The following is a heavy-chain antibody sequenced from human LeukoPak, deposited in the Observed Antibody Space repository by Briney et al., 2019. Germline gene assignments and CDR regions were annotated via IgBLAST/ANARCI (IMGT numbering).Heavy chain of an antibody. D-gene: IGHD6-19*01. CDR1: GGSISSGYYY. CDR3: ARDSGGWYARVDY. Sequence: TLSLTCTFAGGSISSGYYYCGGIRQPPGTMLQRIGYIYYSGSTYYNPSLKSRVTISVDTSKNQFSLQLSSVTAADTAVYYCARDSGGWYARVDYWGQGTLVTVSS. J-gene: IGHJ4*02. CDR2: IYYSGST. V-gene: IGHV4-30-4*08.